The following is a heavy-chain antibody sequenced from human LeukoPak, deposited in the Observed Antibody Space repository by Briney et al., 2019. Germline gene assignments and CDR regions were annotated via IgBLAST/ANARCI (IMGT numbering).Heavy chain of an antibody. J-gene: IGHJ4*02. Sequence: PGGSLRLSCAASGFTFSSYGMHWVRQAPGKGLEWVAVISYDGSNKYYADSVKGRFTISRDNSKNTLYLQMNSLRAEDTAVYYCAKDQWEWELLVGESFDYWGQGTLVTVSS. CDR1: GFTFSSYG. D-gene: IGHD1-26*01. CDR3: AKDQWEWELLVGESFDY. CDR2: ISYDGSNK. V-gene: IGHV3-30*18.